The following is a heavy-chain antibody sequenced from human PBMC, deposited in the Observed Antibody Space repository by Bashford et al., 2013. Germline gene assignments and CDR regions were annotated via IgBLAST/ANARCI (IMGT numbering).Heavy chain of an antibody. J-gene: IGHJ6*03. D-gene: IGHD2/OR15-2a*01. Sequence: VRQAPGKGLEWVSYISPSDSTIYYADSVKGRFTISRDNAKNSLYLQMNSLRAEDTAVYYCASLWDMDVWGKGATVTVSS. CDR3: ASLWDMDV. V-gene: IGHV3-48*03. CDR2: ISPSDSTI.